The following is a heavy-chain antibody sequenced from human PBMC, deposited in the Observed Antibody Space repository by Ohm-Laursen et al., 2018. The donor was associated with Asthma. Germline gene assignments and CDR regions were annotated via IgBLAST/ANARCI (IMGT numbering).Heavy chain of an antibody. D-gene: IGHD6-13*01. V-gene: IGHV3-30*18. CDR1: GFTFSSYG. CDR2: ISYDGSNK. J-gene: IGHJ6*02. Sequence: SLRLSCTASGFTFSSYGMHWVRQAPGKGLEWVAVISYDGSNKYYADSVKGRFTISRDNSKNTLYLQMNSLRAADTAVYYCAKDLVAAAGLYYYGMDVWGQGTTVTVSS. CDR3: AKDLVAAAGLYYYGMDV.